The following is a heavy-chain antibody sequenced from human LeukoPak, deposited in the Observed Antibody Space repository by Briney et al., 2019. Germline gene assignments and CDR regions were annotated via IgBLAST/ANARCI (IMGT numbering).Heavy chain of an antibody. CDR3: ARQYSYGSRAFDY. Sequence: GGSLRLSCAASGFTFSIHWMTWVRQAPGKGLEWVATIKPDGNDKYFVDSVKGRFTVSRDNAKTSLYLQMNSLRAEDTAMYYCARQYSYGSRAFDYWSQGTLVTVSS. V-gene: IGHV3-7*03. CDR2: IKPDGNDK. D-gene: IGHD5-18*01. CDR1: GFTFSIHW. J-gene: IGHJ4*02.